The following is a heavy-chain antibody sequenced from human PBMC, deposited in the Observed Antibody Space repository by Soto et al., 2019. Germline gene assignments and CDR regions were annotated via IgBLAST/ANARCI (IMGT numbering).Heavy chain of an antibody. J-gene: IGHJ1*01. V-gene: IGHV3-66*01. Sequence: EVQLVESGGGLVQPGGSLRLSCAASGFTVSSYYMSWVRQAPGKGLEWVSVIYSGGSTYYADSVKGRFTISRDNSKNTLYLQMNSLTAEYTAVYYCAATPQDLHFQHWGQGTLVTVSS. CDR1: GFTVSSYY. CDR3: AATPQDLHFQH. CDR2: IYSGGST.